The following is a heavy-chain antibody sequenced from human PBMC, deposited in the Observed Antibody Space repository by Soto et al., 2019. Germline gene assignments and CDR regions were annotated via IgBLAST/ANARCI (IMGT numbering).Heavy chain of an antibody. Sequence: SETLSLTCTVSGGSISSSSYYWGWIRQPPGKGLEWIGSIYYSGSTYYNPSLKSRVTISVDTSKNQFSLKLSSVTAADTAVYYCARQAYLWFGEPSDYWGQGTLVTVSS. V-gene: IGHV4-39*01. CDR2: IYYSGST. CDR3: ARQAYLWFGEPSDY. D-gene: IGHD3-10*01. CDR1: GGSISSSSYY. J-gene: IGHJ4*02.